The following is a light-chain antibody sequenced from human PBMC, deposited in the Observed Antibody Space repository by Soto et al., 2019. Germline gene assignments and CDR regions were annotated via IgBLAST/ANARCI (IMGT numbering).Light chain of an antibody. CDR3: TSYTSSIPFYV. CDR2: DVS. Sequence: QSVLTQPASVSGCPGQSIAISCTGVRTDVADGYDYVSWYQQHPGQAPQLIIYDVSNRPSGVSDRFSGSKSGNTASLTISGLQAEDEAEYYCTSYTSSIPFYVFGTGAKVTVL. V-gene: IGLV2-14*03. J-gene: IGLJ1*01. CDR1: RTDVADGYDY.